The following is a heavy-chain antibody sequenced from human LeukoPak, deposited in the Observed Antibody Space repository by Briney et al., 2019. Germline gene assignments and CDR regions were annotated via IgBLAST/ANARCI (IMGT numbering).Heavy chain of an antibody. CDR2: ISWNSGSI. CDR1: GFTFDDYA. J-gene: IGHJ4*02. CDR3: AKDGSIAVAGKYFXY. D-gene: IGHD6-19*01. Sequence: GRSLRLSCAASGFTFDDYAMHWVRQAPGKGLEWVSGISWNSGSIGYADSVKGRFTISRDNAKNSLYLQMNSLRAEDMALYYCAKDGSIAVAGKYFXYWGQGTLVTVSS. V-gene: IGHV3-9*03.